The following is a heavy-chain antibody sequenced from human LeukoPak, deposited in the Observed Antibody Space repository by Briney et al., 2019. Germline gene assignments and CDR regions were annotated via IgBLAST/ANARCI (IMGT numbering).Heavy chain of an antibody. CDR1: GGSISSGSYY. CDR2: IYTSGST. CDR3: ARGVAVALVNWFDP. J-gene: IGHJ5*02. Sequence: MPSETLSLTCTVSGGSISSGSYYWSWIRQPAGKGLEWTGRIYTSGSTNYNPSLKSRVTISVDTSKNQFSLKLSSVTAADTAVYYCARGVAVALVNWFDPWGQGNLVTVSS. V-gene: IGHV4-61*02. D-gene: IGHD6-19*01.